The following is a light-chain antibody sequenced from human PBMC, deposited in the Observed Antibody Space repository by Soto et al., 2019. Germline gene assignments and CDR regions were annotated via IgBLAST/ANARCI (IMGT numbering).Light chain of an antibody. V-gene: IGKV3-20*01. CDR3: QQYGGAPYT. J-gene: IGKJ2*01. CDR1: QSVSSSS. CDR2: AAS. Sequence: EIVLTQSPGTLSLSPGERATLSCRASQSVSSSSLAWYQQKPGQAPRLLIYAASSGATGIPDRFSGSGSGTDFPLTISGLEPEDSAVYYCQQYGGAPYTFGQGTKLEIK.